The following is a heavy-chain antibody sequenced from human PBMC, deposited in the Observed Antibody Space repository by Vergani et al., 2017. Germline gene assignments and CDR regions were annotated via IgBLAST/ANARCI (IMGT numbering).Heavy chain of an antibody. CDR1: GYIFTGYY. Sequence: QVQHVQSGAEVKKPGASMKVSCKTSGYIFTGYYMHWVRLAPGQGFEWMGGNNPKSGDTKYAQKFQGRVTMTRDTSINTAYRALSRLRGDDTAVYYCARGYHFDNSGYRNVLDIWGQGTMVTVSA. V-gene: IGHV1-2*02. D-gene: IGHD3-22*01. CDR3: ARGYHFDNSGYRNVLDI. CDR2: NNPKSGDT. J-gene: IGHJ3*02.